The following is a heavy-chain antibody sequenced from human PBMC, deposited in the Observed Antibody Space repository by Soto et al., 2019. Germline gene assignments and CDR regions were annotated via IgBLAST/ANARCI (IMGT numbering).Heavy chain of an antibody. CDR1: GGSISSSSYF. CDR2: IYYSGST. CDR3: ARHPSGVWVDP. Sequence: QLQLQESGPGLVKPSETLSLTCSVSGGSISSSSYFWGWIRQPPGKGLEWIGSIYYSGSTYYNPYLRGRVTVSLDPSKNQLALKLSSVTADDTAVYSGARHPSGVWVDPRGQGALVTVSS. V-gene: IGHV4-39*01. D-gene: IGHD6-19*01. J-gene: IGHJ5*02.